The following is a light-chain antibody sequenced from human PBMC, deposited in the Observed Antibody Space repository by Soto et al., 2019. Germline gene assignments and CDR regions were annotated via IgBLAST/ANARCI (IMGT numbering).Light chain of an antibody. Sequence: QSVLTQPASVSGSPGQSITVSCTGTSSDIGGYNYVSWYQQHPCKAPKLMVYEVTNRPSGVSDRFSGSKSGNTASLTISGLQADDEGYYYCSSYTSRSTLYVFVTGTKLTVL. CDR1: SSDIGGYNY. CDR2: EVT. CDR3: SSYTSRSTLYV. J-gene: IGLJ1*01. V-gene: IGLV2-14*01.